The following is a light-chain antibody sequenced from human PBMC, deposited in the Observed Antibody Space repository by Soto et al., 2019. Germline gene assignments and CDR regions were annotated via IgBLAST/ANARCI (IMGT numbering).Light chain of an antibody. J-gene: IGKJ5*01. CDR3: QQRSNWPRT. V-gene: IGKV3-11*01. Sequence: IVWTQSPATLSLSPGERATLSCRASQSVSSYLAWYQQKPGQPPRLLIYDASNRATGIPARFSGSGSGTDFTLTISSLEPEDFAVYYCQQRSNWPRTFGQGTRLEIK. CDR1: QSVSSY. CDR2: DAS.